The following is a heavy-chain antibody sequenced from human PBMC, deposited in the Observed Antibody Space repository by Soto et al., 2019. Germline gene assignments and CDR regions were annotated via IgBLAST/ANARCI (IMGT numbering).Heavy chain of an antibody. CDR1: GGTFSSYT. V-gene: IGHV1-24*01. D-gene: IGHD3-22*01. J-gene: IGHJ4*02. CDR3: ATAFYDSSGYYLKTPFDY. Sequence: ASVKVSCKASGGTFSSYTISWVRQAPGKGLEWMGGFDPEDGETIYAQKFQGRVTMTEDTSTDTAYMELSSLRSEDTAVYYCATAFYDSSGYYLKTPFDYWGQGTLVTVSS. CDR2: FDPEDGET.